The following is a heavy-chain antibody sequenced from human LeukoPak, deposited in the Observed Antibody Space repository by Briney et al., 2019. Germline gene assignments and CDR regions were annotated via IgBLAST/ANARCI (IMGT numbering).Heavy chain of an antibody. V-gene: IGHV4-31*03. CDR3: ARHKGGLVKRYNWFDP. CDR1: GGSISGYY. J-gene: IGHJ5*02. Sequence: SETLSLTCTVSGGSISGYYWSWIRQHPGKGLEWIGYIYYSGSTYYNPSLKSRVTISVDTSKNQFSLKLSSVTAADTAVYYCARHKGGLVKRYNWFDPWGQGTLVTVSS. D-gene: IGHD2-21*01. CDR2: IYYSGST.